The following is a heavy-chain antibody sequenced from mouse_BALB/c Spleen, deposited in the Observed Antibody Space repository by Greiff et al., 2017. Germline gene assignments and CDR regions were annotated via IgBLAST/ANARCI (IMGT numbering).Heavy chain of an antibody. J-gene: IGHJ4*01. Sequence: DVQLQESGPGLVKPSQSLSLTCTVTGYSITSDYAWNWIRQFPGNKLEWMGYISYSGSTSYNPSLKSRISITRDTSKNQFFLQLNSVTTEDTATYYCARGGLPGFAMDYWGQGTSVTVSS. CDR3: ARGGLPGFAMDY. CDR2: ISYSGST. D-gene: IGHD2-4*01. CDR1: GYSITSDYA. V-gene: IGHV3-2*02.